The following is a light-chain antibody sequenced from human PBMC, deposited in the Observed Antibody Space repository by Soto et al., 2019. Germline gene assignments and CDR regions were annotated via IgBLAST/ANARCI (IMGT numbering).Light chain of an antibody. CDR1: HSVGSN. CDR2: ASS. J-gene: IGKJ1*01. CDR3: QHYNYWPWT. Sequence: EIGMTQSPATLSVSPGERVTLSCRASHSVGSNLVWLQQKPVQAPRLLLNASSNRATGVPARFSSRGAGTEFTLTISSMQSEDFGVYYCQHYNYWPWTFGQGTAVEIK. V-gene: IGKV3-15*01.